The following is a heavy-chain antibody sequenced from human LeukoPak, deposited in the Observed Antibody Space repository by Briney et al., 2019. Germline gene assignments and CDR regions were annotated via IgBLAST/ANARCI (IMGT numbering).Heavy chain of an antibody. J-gene: IGHJ4*02. CDR1: GGTFSSYA. Sequence: SVKVSCKASGGTFSSYAISWVRQAPGQGLEWMGRIIPILGIANYAQKFQGRVTITADKSTSTAYMEQSSLRSEDTAVYYCAREGDYYDSSGYYFPAPYYFDYWGQGTLVTVSS. D-gene: IGHD3-22*01. CDR2: IIPILGIA. CDR3: AREGDYYDSSGYYFPAPYYFDY. V-gene: IGHV1-69*04.